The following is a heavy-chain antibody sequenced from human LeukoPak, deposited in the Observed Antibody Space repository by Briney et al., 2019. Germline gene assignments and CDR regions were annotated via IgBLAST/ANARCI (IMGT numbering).Heavy chain of an antibody. V-gene: IGHV3-21*01. D-gene: IGHD3-9*01. J-gene: IGHJ6*02. CDR3: ARAGILTSYGMDV. Sequence: PSETLSLTCTVSGGSISSSYYYWGWIRQPPGKGLEWVSSISSSSSYIYYADSVKGRFTISRDNAKNSLYLQMNSLRAEDTAVYYCARAGILTSYGMDVWGQGTTVTVSS. CDR1: GGSISSSYYY. CDR2: ISSSSSYI.